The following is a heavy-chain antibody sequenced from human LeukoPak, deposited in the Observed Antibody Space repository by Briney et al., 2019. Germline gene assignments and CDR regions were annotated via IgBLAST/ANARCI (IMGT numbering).Heavy chain of an antibody. V-gene: IGHV1-46*01. CDR1: GYTFTSYD. D-gene: IGHD6-19*01. CDR2: INPSGGST. CDR3: ARDWARAVAGTLDY. J-gene: IGHJ4*02. Sequence: ASVKVSCKASGYTFTSYDINWVRQATGQGLEWMGIINPSGGSTSYAQKFQGRVTMTRDTSTSTVYMELSSLRSEDTAVYYCARDWARAVAGTLDYWGQGTLVTVSS.